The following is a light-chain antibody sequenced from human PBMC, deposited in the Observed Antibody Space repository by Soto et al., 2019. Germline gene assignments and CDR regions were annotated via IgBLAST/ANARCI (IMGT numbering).Light chain of an antibody. CDR1: QSLLHSNGYYY. Sequence: IVMTQSPLSLPVIPGEPASISCRSSQSLLHSNGYYYLDWFLQKPGQSPQLLIYLGSNRASGVPDRFSGSGSGRDFTLKISRVEAEDAGVYFCMQALQTPFTFGPGTKVDIK. V-gene: IGKV2-28*01. J-gene: IGKJ3*01. CDR2: LGS. CDR3: MQALQTPFT.